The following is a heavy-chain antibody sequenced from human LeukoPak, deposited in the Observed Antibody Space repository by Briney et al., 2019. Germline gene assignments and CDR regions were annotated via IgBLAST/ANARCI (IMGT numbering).Heavy chain of an antibody. V-gene: IGHV3-53*01. CDR2: IYSGGST. J-gene: IGHJ3*02. CDR3: ARDAPLYYYGSGSYYTDAFDI. Sequence: GGSLRLSCAASGFTFSDYYMSWIRQAPGKGLEWVSVIYSGGSTYYADSVKGRFTISRDNSKNTLYLQMNSLRAEDTAVYYCARDAPLYYYGSGSYYTDAFDIWGQGTMVTVSS. D-gene: IGHD3-10*01. CDR1: GFTFSDYY.